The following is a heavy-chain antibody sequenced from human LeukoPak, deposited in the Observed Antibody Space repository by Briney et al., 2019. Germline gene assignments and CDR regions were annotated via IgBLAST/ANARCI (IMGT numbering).Heavy chain of an antibody. CDR3: AKGPYSTSWYGYFDY. J-gene: IGHJ4*02. D-gene: IGHD6-13*01. CDR1: GFTFSNFA. CDR2: ISAGGGST. V-gene: IGHV3-23*01. Sequence: GGSLRLSCAASGFTFSNFAMSWVRQAPGKGLQWVSVISAGGGSTHYADFVKGRFTISRDNSKNTMYLQMNSLRAEDTAVYYCAKGPYSTSWYGYFDYWGQGTLVTVSS.